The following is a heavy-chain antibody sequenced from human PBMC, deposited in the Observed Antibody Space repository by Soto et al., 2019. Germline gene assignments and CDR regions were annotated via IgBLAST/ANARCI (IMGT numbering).Heavy chain of an antibody. CDR1: GGSFSGYY. CDR2: INHSGST. V-gene: IGHV4-34*01. CDR3: ARGKSNDY. Sequence: QVQLQQWGAGLLKPSETLSLTCAVYGGSFSGYYWSWIRQPPGKGLEWIGEINHSGSTNYNPSLKRRVTISVDTSKNQFSLKLSSVTAADTAVYYCARGKSNDYWGQGTLVTVSS. J-gene: IGHJ4*02.